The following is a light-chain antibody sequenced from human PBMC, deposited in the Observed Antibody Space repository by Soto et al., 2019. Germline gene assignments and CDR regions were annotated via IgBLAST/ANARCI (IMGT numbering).Light chain of an antibody. J-gene: IGLJ2*01. CDR1: RSNIGAGYD. Sequence: QSVLAQPPSLSGAPGQRVTISCTGSRSNIGAGYDVHWYQHLPGTAPKVLIFDNSNRPSGVPDRFSGSKSGTSASLAITGLQAEDEAVYYCHSYDVSLRGPAFGGGTKVTVL. CDR2: DNS. V-gene: IGLV1-40*01. CDR3: HSYDVSLRGPA.